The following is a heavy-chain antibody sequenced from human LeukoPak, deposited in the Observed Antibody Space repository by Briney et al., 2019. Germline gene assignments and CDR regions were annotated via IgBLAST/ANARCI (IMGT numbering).Heavy chain of an antibody. CDR2: IYTSGST. D-gene: IGHD3-10*01. CDR1: GGSISSYY. CDR3: AATGPTLLWFGEEYYYGMDV. V-gene: IGHV4-4*07. J-gene: IGHJ6*02. Sequence: SETLSLTCTVSGGSISSYYWSWIRQPAGEGLEWIGRIYTSGSTNYNPSLKSRVTMSVDTSKNQFSLKLSSVTAADTAVYYCAATGPTLLWFGEEYYYGMDVWGQGTTVTVSS.